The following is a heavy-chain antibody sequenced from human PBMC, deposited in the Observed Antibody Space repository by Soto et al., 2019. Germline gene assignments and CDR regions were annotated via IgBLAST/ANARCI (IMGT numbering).Heavy chain of an antibody. CDR2: VYYSGST. CDR3: ARSNSYYYDSSSYYKPLDY. Sequence: SETLSLTCSVSGGSISGSYWSWIRQSPGKGLEWLGYVYYSGSTYYSPSLKSRVTISVDTSKNQFSLKLSSVTAADTAVYYCARSNSYYYDSSSYYKPLDYWGQGTLVTVSS. J-gene: IGHJ4*02. V-gene: IGHV4-59*12. CDR1: GGSISGSY. D-gene: IGHD3-22*01.